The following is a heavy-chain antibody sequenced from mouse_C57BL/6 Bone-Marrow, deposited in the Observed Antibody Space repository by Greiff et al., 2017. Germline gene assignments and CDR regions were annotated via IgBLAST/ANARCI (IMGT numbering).Heavy chain of an antibody. V-gene: IGHV1-64*01. CDR2: IHPNSGGT. D-gene: IGHD1-1*01. J-gene: IGHJ1*03. Sequence: QVQLQQPGAELVKPGASVKLSCKASGYTFTSYWMHWVKQRPGQGLEWIGMIHPNSGGTNYNEKFKSKATLTVDKSSSTAYMQLSSLTSEDSAVYYCARRDYYYGSSPWCFDVWGTGTTVTVSS. CDR3: ARRDYYYGSSPWCFDV. CDR1: GYTFTSYW.